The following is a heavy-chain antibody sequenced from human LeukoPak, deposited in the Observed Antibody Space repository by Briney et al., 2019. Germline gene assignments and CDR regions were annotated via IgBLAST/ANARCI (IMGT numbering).Heavy chain of an antibody. V-gene: IGHV4-59*01. Sequence: SSETLSLTCTVSGGSISSYYWSWIRQPPGKGLEWIGYIYYSGSTNYNPSLKSRVTISVGTSKNQVSLKLSSVTAADTAVYFCARSRVDDYVWGTASCYYMDVWGKGTTVTISS. CDR1: GGSISSYY. CDR2: IYYSGST. CDR3: ARSRVDDYVWGTASCYYMDV. D-gene: IGHD3-16*01. J-gene: IGHJ6*03.